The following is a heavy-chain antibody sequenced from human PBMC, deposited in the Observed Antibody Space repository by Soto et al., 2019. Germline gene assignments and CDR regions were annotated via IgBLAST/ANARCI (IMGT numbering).Heavy chain of an antibody. J-gene: IGHJ1*01. V-gene: IGHV3-30-3*01. Sequence: QVQLVESGGGVVQPGRSLRLSCAASGFTFSSYAMHWVRQAPGKGLEWVAVISYDGSNKYYEDSVKGRFTISRDNSKNTLYLQMNSLRAEDTAVYYCARDLRCCGSDFQHWGQGTLVNVSS. CDR3: ARDLRCCGSDFQH. CDR1: GFTFSSYA. D-gene: IGHD1-26*01. CDR2: ISYDGSNK.